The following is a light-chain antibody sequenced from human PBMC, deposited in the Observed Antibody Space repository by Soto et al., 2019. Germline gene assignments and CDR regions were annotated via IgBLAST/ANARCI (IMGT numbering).Light chain of an antibody. CDR1: QSISSSY. Sequence: EIVLTQSPGTLAFSPGERSTRSCRSSQSISSSYLAWYQQKPGQPPRLLLYRTFSRATGIPDRFSGSGSGTDFTLTISRLEPEDFAVYFCQQFSSSPLTFGGGTKVDIK. V-gene: IGKV3-20*01. CDR2: RTF. CDR3: QQFSSSPLT. J-gene: IGKJ4*01.